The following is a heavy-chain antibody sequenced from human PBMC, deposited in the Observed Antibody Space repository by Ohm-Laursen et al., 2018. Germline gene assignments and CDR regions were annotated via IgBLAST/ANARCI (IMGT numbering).Heavy chain of an antibody. CDR1: GFTFSSYG. D-gene: IGHD3-22*01. Sequence: SLRLSCTASGFTFSSYGMHWVRQAPGKGLKWVAVISYDGSNKYYADSVKGRFTISRDNSKNTLYLQMNSLRAEDTAVYYCVKTYYYDSSGYWEIYFDYWGQGTLVTVSS. V-gene: IGHV3-30*18. CDR2: ISYDGSNK. J-gene: IGHJ4*02. CDR3: VKTYYYDSSGYWEIYFDY.